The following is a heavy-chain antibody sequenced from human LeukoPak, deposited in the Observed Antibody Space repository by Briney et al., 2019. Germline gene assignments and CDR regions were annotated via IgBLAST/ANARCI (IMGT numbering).Heavy chain of an antibody. V-gene: IGHV3-11*01. J-gene: IGHJ6*02. D-gene: IGHD1-26*01. CDR1: GFTFSDYY. Sequence: GGSLRLSCAASGFTFSDYYMSWIRQAPGKGLEWVSYISSSGSTIYYADSVKGRLTISRDNAKNSLYLEMNSLRAEDSAVYSCAGKVGVPTSYYGMDAWGQGTTVIVSS. CDR2: ISSSGSTI. CDR3: AGKVGVPTSYYGMDA.